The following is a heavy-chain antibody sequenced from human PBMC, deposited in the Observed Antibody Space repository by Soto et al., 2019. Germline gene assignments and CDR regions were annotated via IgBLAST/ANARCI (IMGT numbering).Heavy chain of an antibody. CDR2: ISSSSSTI. Sequence: GGSLRLSCAASGFTFSSYSMNWVRQAPGKGLEWVSYISSSSSTIYYADSVKGRFTISRDNAKNSLYLQMNSLRAEDTAVYYCARESYYYYYMDVWGKGTTVTVSS. V-gene: IGHV3-48*01. J-gene: IGHJ6*03. CDR1: GFTFSSYS. CDR3: ARESYYYYYMDV.